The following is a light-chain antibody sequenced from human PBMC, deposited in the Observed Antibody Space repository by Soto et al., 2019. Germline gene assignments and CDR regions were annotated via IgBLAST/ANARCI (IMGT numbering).Light chain of an antibody. J-gene: IGLJ2*01. V-gene: IGLV1-44*01. CDR3: AAWDDSLNGHVV. Sequence: QSVLTQPPSASGTPGQRVTISCSGSSSNNGSNTVNWYQQLPGTAPKLLIYSNNQRPSGVPDRFSGSKSGTSASLAISGLQSEAEADYYCAAWDDSLNGHVVFGGGTKLTVL. CDR1: SSNNGSNT. CDR2: SNN.